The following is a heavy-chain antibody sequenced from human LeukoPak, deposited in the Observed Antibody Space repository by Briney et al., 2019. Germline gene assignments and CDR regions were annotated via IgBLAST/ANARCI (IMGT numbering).Heavy chain of an antibody. J-gene: IGHJ4*02. CDR2: ISGYNGDT. V-gene: IGHV1-18*01. D-gene: IGHD5-12*01. CDR3: ARGQGLRLWDY. Sequence: ASVKVSCKASGYTFISYGISWVRQAPGQGLEWMGWISGYNGDTHYAQKLQGRVTMTTDTSTSTAYMELRSLRSDDTAVYYCARGQGLRLWDYWGQGTQVTVSS. CDR1: GYTFISYG.